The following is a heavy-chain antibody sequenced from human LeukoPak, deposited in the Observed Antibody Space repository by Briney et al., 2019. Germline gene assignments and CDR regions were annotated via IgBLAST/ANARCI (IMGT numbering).Heavy chain of an antibody. J-gene: IGHJ4*02. D-gene: IGHD2-2*01. CDR3: ARDTFQPGLIDS. Sequence: MNDDSSDIHYAGSVRGRFTISRDDARKTLYLQLSSLRVEDTAVYYCARDTFQPGLIDSWGQGTLVTVSS. V-gene: IGHV3-21*01. CDR2: MNDDSSDI.